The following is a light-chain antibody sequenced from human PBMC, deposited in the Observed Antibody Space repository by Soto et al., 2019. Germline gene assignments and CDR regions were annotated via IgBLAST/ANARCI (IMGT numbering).Light chain of an antibody. V-gene: IGKV3-11*01. J-gene: IGKJ5*01. CDR2: GAF. Sequence: EILLTQSPATLSLSPGERATLSCRASPSVTTDLAWYQQKPGQAPRLLIYGAFNRATGIPARFSGSGSGTDFTLTISSLEPEDFAVYYCQQRNIWPPVTFGQGTRLEIK. CDR3: QQRNIWPPVT. CDR1: PSVTTD.